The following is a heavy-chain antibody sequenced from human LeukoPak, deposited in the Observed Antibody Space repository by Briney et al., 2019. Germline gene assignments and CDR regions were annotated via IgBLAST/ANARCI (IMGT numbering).Heavy chain of an antibody. J-gene: IGHJ4*02. D-gene: IGHD3-3*01. V-gene: IGHV3-30*18. Sequence: GGSLRLSCAASGFTFSSYGMHGVRQAPGKGLEWVAVISYDGSNKYYADSVKGRFTISRDNSKNTLYLQMNSLRAEDTAVYYCAKDLGPTYYDFWSGKTSGDYFDYWGQGTLVTVSS. CDR3: AKDLGPTYYDFWSGKTSGDYFDY. CDR1: GFTFSSYG. CDR2: ISYDGSNK.